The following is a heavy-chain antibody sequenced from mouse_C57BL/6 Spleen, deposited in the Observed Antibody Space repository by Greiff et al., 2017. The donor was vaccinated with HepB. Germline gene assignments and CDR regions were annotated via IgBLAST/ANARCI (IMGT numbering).Heavy chain of an antibody. CDR1: GYTFTDYE. Sequence: VKLMESGAELVRPGASVTLSCKASGYTFTDYEMHWVKQTPVHGLEWIGAIDPETGGTAYNQKFKGKAILTADKSSRTAYMELRSLTSEDSAVYYCTRLVYWGQGTLVTVSA. CDR3: TRLVY. V-gene: IGHV1-15*01. CDR2: IDPETGGT. J-gene: IGHJ3*01.